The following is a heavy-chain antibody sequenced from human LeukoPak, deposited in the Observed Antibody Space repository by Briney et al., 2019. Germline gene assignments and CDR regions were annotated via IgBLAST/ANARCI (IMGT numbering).Heavy chain of an antibody. V-gene: IGHV4-59*08. D-gene: IGHD5-12*01. CDR2: IYYSGST. Sequence: SETLSLTCTVSGGSISSYYWSWIRQPPGKGLEWIGYIYYSGSTNYNPSLKSRVTISVDTSKNQFSLKLSSVTAAGTAVYYCASNIVATVGDAFDIWGQGTMVTVSS. CDR1: GGSISSYY. J-gene: IGHJ3*02. CDR3: ASNIVATVGDAFDI.